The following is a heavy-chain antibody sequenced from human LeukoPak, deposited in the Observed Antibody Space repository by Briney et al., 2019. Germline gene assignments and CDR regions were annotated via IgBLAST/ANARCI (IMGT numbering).Heavy chain of an antibody. V-gene: IGHV4-34*01. J-gene: IGHJ6*03. Sequence: PSETLSLTCAVYGVSLRGYYWSWIRQSPEKGLEWIGEVNHEGDSIYSPSLKSRLTLSVDMSKNPFSLNLRSVTAADTAVYFCARGSNYVSDYYFDVWGKGTTVIVSS. CDR3: ARGSNYVSDYYFDV. CDR2: VNHEGDS. CDR1: GVSLRGYY. D-gene: IGHD4-11*01.